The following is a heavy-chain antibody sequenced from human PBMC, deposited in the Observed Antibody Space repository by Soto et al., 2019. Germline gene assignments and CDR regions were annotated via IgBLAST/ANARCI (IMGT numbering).Heavy chain of an antibody. V-gene: IGHV5-51*01. D-gene: IGHD3-22*01. CDR3: ARFLPYESPQGYILDY. J-gene: IGHJ4*02. Sequence: PGEALKISGKGSGYAFPNYWIGWLRQMPGKGLEWKGMVYPADAETRYSPAFEGQVTFSADRSTHTAYVQWSRLKASATAMFYCARFLPYESPQGYILDYWGQGTLVTVS. CDR2: VYPADAET. CDR1: GYAFPNYW.